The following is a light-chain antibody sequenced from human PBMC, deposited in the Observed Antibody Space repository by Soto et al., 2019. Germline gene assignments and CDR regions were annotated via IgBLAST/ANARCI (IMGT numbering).Light chain of an antibody. CDR3: QQYYSIPYT. CDR1: QSVLYSPNNKNY. Sequence: DIVMTQSPDSLAVSLGERATINCKSSQSVLYSPNNKNYLAWYQQRPGQPPNLLIYWASTRESGVPDRFSGSGSGTDFTLTISSLQAADVAVYYCQQYYSIPYTFGQGTKLEIK. CDR2: WAS. V-gene: IGKV4-1*01. J-gene: IGKJ2*01.